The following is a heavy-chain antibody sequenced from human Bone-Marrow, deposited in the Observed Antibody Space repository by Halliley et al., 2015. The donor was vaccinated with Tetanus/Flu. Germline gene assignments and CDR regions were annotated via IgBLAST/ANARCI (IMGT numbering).Heavy chain of an antibody. D-gene: IGHD3-10*01. V-gene: IGHV4-31*01. CDR3: ARGMADGPRRFTGMAV. CDR2: IFRTGST. CDR1: GGSISSGVYY. Sequence: TLSLTCSVSGGSISSGVYYWTWIRQRPGKGLEWIGNIFRTGSTNYNPSLKSLVTISVEIFKNQFSLKLKSATAADTAVYYCARGMADGPRRFTGMAVWGQGTTVTVAS. J-gene: IGHJ6*02.